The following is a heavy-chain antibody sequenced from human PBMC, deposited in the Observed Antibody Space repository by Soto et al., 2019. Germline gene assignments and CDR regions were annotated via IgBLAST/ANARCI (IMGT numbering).Heavy chain of an antibody. CDR1: GGSISSYY. V-gene: IGHV4-59*08. CDR2: SYYSGIT. D-gene: IGHD6-19*01. CDR3: ARQGIAVAGLDY. Sequence: SETLSLTCTVSGGSISSYYWSWIRQPPGKGLCCIGYSYYSGITNXXASLNTRXXISAESSRHHXSLSRXSFTAAYTALYYCARQGIAVAGLDYWRQGTLVTGS. J-gene: IGHJ4*02.